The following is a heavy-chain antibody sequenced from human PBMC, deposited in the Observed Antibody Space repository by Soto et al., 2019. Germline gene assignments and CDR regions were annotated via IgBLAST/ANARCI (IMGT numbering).Heavy chain of an antibody. J-gene: IGHJ6*02. CDR2: INTHNGNT. CDR1: GYTFTTYG. D-gene: IGHD3-10*01. Sequence: QVQLEQSAPEVKKPGASVKVSCKASGYTFTTYGISWVRQAPGQGLEWMGWINTHNGNTNYAQNFQGRVIMTADTSTSTAYMELRSLSSDDTAVYYCTREGSAPYYYYGMDAWGQGTTVTVSS. CDR3: TREGSAPYYYYGMDA. V-gene: IGHV1-18*01.